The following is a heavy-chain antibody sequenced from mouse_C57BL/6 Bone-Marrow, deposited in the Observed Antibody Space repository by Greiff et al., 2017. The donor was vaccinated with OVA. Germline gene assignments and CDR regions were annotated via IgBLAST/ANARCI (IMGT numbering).Heavy chain of an antibody. CDR3: ARDGGLPDY. CDR1: VYSITSGYY. Sequence: ESGPGLVKPSQSLSLTCSVTVYSITSGYYWNWIRQFPGNKLEWMGYISYDGSNNYNPSLKNRISITRDTSKNQFFLKLNSVTTEDTATYYCARDGGLPDYWGQGTTLTVSS. J-gene: IGHJ2*01. CDR2: ISYDGSN. D-gene: IGHD2-4*01. V-gene: IGHV3-6*01.